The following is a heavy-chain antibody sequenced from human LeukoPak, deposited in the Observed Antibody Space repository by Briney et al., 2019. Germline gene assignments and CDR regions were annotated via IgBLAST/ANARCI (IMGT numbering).Heavy chain of an antibody. V-gene: IGHV4-39*01. CDR3: ARHLVVIIRTNWFDP. D-gene: IGHD3-3*01. Sequence: SETLSLTCTVSGGSIGSSSYYWGWIRQPPGKGLNWIGSIYYSGSTYYNPSLKSRVTISVDTSKNQFSLKLSSVTAADTAVYYCARHLVVIIRTNWFDPWGQGTLVTVSS. J-gene: IGHJ5*02. CDR2: IYYSGST. CDR1: GGSIGSSSYY.